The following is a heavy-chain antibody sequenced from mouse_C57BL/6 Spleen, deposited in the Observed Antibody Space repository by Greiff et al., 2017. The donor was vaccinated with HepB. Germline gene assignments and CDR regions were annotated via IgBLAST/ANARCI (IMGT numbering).Heavy chain of an antibody. D-gene: IGHD1-1*01. CDR3: ARKGIITRAMDY. CDR1: GYTFTDYN. J-gene: IGHJ4*01. V-gene: IGHV1-18*01. Sequence: VQLQQSGPELVKPGASVKIPCKASGYTFTDYNMDWVKQSHGKSLEWIGDINPNNGGTIYNQKFKGKATLTVDKSSSTAYMELHSLTSEDTAVYYCARKGIITRAMDYWGQGTSVTVSS. CDR2: INPNNGGT.